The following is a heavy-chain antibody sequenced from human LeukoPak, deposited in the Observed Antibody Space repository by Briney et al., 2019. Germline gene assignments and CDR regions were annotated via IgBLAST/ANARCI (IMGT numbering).Heavy chain of an antibody. D-gene: IGHD3-10*01. CDR2: IYPGDSDT. Sequence: GESLKISCKGSGYSFTSYWIGWVRQMPGKGLEWMGIIYPGDSDTRYSPSFQGQVTISADKSISTAYLLWSSLKASDTAMYYCARHLTHYGSGSYYSGVDYWGQGTLVTVSS. CDR1: GYSFTSYW. CDR3: ARHLTHYGSGSYYSGVDY. J-gene: IGHJ4*02. V-gene: IGHV5-51*01.